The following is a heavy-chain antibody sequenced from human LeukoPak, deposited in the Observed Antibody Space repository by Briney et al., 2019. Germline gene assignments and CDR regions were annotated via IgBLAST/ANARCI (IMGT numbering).Heavy chain of an antibody. V-gene: IGHV3-49*03. D-gene: IGHD6-19*01. CDR3: ARDKGAVADHPFS. CDR2: IRSDTYDGTT. Sequence: GGSLGLSCTASGFTFGDYAMSWFRQAPGKGLECIGFIRSDTYDGTTEYAASVKGRFIISRDNSKSIAFLQMNSLKTEDTAVYYCARDKGAVADHPFSWGQGTLVTVSS. J-gene: IGHJ5*02. CDR1: GFTFGDYA.